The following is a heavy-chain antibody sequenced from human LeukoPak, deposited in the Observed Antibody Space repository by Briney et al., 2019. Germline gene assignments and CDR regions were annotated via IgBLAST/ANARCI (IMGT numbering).Heavy chain of an antibody. J-gene: IGHJ4*02. D-gene: IGHD2-2*01. Sequence: GGSLRLSCAASGFTFSSYAMHWVRQAPGKGLEWVAVISYDGSNKYYADSVKGRFTISRDNSKNTLYLQMNSLRAEDTAVYYCAKVGAAMPLEYWGQGTLVTVSS. V-gene: IGHV3-30-3*02. CDR2: ISYDGSNK. CDR1: GFTFSSYA. CDR3: AKVGAAMPLEY.